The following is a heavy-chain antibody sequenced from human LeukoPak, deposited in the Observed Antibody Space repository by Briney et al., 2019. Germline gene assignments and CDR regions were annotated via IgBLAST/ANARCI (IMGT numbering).Heavy chain of an antibody. CDR3: ARDAPYYDILTGYPSFFDY. CDR1: GGSISSGSYY. Sequence: SETLSLTCTVSGGSISSGSYYWSWIRQPAGKGLEWIGRIYTSGSTNYKPSLKSRVTISVDTSKNQFSLKLSSVTAADTAVYYCARDAPYYDILTGYPSFFDYWGQGTLVTVSS. V-gene: IGHV4-61*02. D-gene: IGHD3-9*01. J-gene: IGHJ4*02. CDR2: IYTSGST.